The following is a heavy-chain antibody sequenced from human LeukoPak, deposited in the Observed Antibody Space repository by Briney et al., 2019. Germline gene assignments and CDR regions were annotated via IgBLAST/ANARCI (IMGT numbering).Heavy chain of an antibody. CDR2: MNPNSGNT. J-gene: IGHJ4*02. CDR1: GYTFTSYD. D-gene: IGHD3-10*01. CDR3: ARGVFGSGSYSSRFGTDY. Sequence: ASVKVSCKASGYTFTSYDINWVRQATGQGVEWMGWMNPNSGNTGYAQKFQGRVTMTRNTSISTAYMELSSLRSEDTAVYYCARGVFGSGSYSSRFGTDYWGQGTLVTVSS. V-gene: IGHV1-8*01.